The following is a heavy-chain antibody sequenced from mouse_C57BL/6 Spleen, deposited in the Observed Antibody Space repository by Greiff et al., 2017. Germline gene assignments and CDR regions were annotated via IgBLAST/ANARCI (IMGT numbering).Heavy chain of an antibody. V-gene: IGHV5-9-1*02. CDR1: GFTFSSYA. CDR2: ISSGGDYI. Sequence: EVQLVESGEGLVKPGGSLKLSCAASGFTFSSYAMSWVRQTPEKRLEWVAYISSGGDYIYYADTVKGRFTISRDNARNTLYLQMSSLKSEDTAMYYCTREGGYYGAMDYWGQGTSVTVSS. J-gene: IGHJ4*01. CDR3: TREGGYYGAMDY. D-gene: IGHD1-1*01.